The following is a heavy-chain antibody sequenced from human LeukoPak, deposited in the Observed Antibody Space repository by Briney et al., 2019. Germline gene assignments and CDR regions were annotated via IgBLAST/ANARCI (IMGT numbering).Heavy chain of an antibody. D-gene: IGHD1-26*01. V-gene: IGHV3-72*01. Sequence: GGSLRLSCAASGFTLSDHYMDWVRQPPGRGLEWVGRIRNKAYSDTTEYAASVEDRFTISRDGSKNSLYLQMNSLKTEDTAVYYCARGTVGATSYYYDFYYLDVWGKGTTVTVSS. CDR2: IRNKAYSDTT. CDR1: GFTLSDHY. CDR3: ARGTVGATSYYYDFYYLDV. J-gene: IGHJ6*03.